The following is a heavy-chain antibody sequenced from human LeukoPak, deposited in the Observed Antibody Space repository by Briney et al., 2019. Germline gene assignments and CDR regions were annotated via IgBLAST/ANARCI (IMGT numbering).Heavy chain of an antibody. Sequence: GRSVRLSCAASGFTFSHHGMHWVRQAPGKGLEWVAVIWSDAYKKFYTDSVKGRFTISRDNSKNTLDLQMSSLRAEDTAVYYCARDDRPGSSWRPLDLWGQGILVTVSS. V-gene: IGHV3-33*01. CDR3: ARDDRPGSSWRPLDL. D-gene: IGHD6-13*01. CDR1: GFTFSHHG. CDR2: IWSDAYKK. J-gene: IGHJ5*02.